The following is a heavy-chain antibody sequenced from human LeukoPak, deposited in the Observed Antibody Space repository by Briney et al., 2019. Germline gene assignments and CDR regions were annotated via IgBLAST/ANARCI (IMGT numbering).Heavy chain of an antibody. Sequence: PSGTLSLTCTVSGGSISSYFWSWIRQSPGKGLEWIGYIFYSGSTNYNPSLKSRVTMSVDTSKNQFSLKLTSVTAADTAVYYCARGGSLVVVPTAVMGWFDPWGQGTLVTVSS. CDR2: IFYSGST. D-gene: IGHD2-2*01. CDR1: GGSISSYF. V-gene: IGHV4-59*01. CDR3: ARGGSLVVVPTAVMGWFDP. J-gene: IGHJ5*02.